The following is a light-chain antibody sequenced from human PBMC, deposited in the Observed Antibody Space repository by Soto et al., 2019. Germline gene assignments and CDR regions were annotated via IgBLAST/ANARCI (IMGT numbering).Light chain of an antibody. J-gene: IGKJ1*01. CDR1: QSVSSSY. CDR2: GAS. CDR3: QQYGRSPRT. V-gene: IGKV3-20*01. Sequence: EIVLTQSPGTLYLSPGERATLSCRASQSVSSSYLAWYQLKPGQAPRLLIYGASSGATGIPDRFSGSGSGTDFTLTISRLDPEDFAVYFCQQYGRSPRTFGQGTKVDIK.